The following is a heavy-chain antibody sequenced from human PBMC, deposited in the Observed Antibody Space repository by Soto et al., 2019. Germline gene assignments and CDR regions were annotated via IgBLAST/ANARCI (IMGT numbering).Heavy chain of an antibody. V-gene: IGHV3-23*01. J-gene: IGHJ4*02. CDR2: IGTSAST. Sequence: DVRLLESGGGLVQPGGSLRLSCAASGFTFSSYSMSWVRQAPGKGLEWVSTIGTSASTYYGDSVRGRFTISRDTSRNTLYLQMHCLRAEDTDVYYCADLSRYCTSANCDWGQGTLVTGSS. CDR3: ADLSRYCTSANCD. CDR1: GFTFSSYS. D-gene: IGHD2-2*01.